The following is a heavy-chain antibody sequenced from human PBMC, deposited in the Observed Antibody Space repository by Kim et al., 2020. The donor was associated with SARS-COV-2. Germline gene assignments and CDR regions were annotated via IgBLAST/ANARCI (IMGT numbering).Heavy chain of an antibody. Sequence: GGSLRLFCAASGFTFSSYGMHWVRQAPGKGLEWVAVISYDGSNKYYADSVKGRFTISRDNSKNTLYLQMNSLRAEDTAVYYCVKSIVGAPFDPWGQGTLVTVSS. CDR3: VKSIVGAPFDP. CDR1: GFTFSSYG. D-gene: IGHD1-26*01. CDR2: ISYDGSNK. J-gene: IGHJ5*02. V-gene: IGHV3-30*18.